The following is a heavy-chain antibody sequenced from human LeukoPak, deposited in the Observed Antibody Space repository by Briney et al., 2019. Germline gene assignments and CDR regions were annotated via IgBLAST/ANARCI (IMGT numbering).Heavy chain of an antibody. CDR1: GGTFISYA. D-gene: IGHD3-3*01. CDR3: ARASGTYYDFWSGSQDY. V-gene: IGHV1-69*13. CDR2: IIPIFGTA. Sequence: SVKVSCKASGGTFISYAISWVRQAPGQGLEWMGGIIPIFGTANYAQKFQGRVTITADESTSTAYMELSSLRSEDTAVYYCARASGTYYDFWSGSQDYWGQGTLVTVSS. J-gene: IGHJ4*02.